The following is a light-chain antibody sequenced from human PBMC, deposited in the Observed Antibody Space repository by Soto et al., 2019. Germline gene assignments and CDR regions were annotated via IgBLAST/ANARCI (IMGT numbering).Light chain of an antibody. V-gene: IGKV1-39*01. CDR3: KTSHSTPPT. J-gene: IGKJ2*01. CDR2: AAS. CDR1: QSISSY. Sequence: DIQMTQSPSSLSASVGDRVTITCRASQSISSYLNWYQQKPGKAPKLLIYAASSLQSGVPSRFSGRGSGTDFTLTISNLQPEDCATYYWKTSHSTPPTLGQGTKLEIK.